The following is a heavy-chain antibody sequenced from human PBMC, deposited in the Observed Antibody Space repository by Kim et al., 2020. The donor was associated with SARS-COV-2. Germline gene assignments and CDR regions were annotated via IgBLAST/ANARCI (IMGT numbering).Heavy chain of an antibody. CDR3: ARPMVRGVINPCYYGMDV. J-gene: IGHJ6*02. D-gene: IGHD3-10*01. V-gene: IGHV3-11*03. Sequence: KGRFTISRDNAKNSLYLQMNSLRAEDTAVYYCARPMVRGVINPCYYGMDVWGQGTTVTVSS.